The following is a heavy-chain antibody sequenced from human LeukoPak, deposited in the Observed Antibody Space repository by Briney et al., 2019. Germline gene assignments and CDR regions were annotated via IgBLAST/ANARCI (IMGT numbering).Heavy chain of an antibody. D-gene: IGHD2-15*01. CDR2: ISGSGGTT. CDR1: GFTFTSYA. CDR3: AKDPVRYCSGGSCYFDY. Sequence: PGGSLRLSCAASGFTFTSYAMSWVRQAPGKGLEWVSVISGSGGTTYYADSVKGRFTISRDNSKNTLYLQMNSLRAEDTAVYYCAKDPVRYCSGGSCYFDYWGQGTLVTVSS. J-gene: IGHJ4*02. V-gene: IGHV3-23*01.